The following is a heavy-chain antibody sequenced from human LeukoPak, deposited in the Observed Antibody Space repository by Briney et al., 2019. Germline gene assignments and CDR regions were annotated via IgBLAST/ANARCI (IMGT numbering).Heavy chain of an antibody. Sequence: GGSLRLSCAASGFTFTSYAMSCVRHAPGKGLGWGANIKQDGSEKLSVDSVKGRFTMSRDNAKNSLYMQMNSLRAEETAVYYCARDFIVSYYDSSGFGYWGQGTLVTVSS. J-gene: IGHJ4*02. V-gene: IGHV3-7*05. CDR2: IKQDGSEK. CDR1: GFTFTSYA. D-gene: IGHD3-22*01. CDR3: ARDFIVSYYDSSGFGY.